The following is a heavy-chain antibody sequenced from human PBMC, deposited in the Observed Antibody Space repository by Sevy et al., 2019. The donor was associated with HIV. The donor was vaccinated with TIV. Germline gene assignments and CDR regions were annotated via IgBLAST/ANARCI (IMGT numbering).Heavy chain of an antibody. D-gene: IGHD3-22*01. CDR3: ARIGYYDSIGYYYDS. J-gene: IGHJ5*01. CDR1: GGSISSYY. CDR2: IYHSGGT. Sequence: SETLSLTCTVSGGSISSYYWSWIRQPPGKGLEWIGYIYHSGGTSYNPSLKSRVTMSVDTSKDQFSLKLSPVTAADTAVYYCARIGYYDSIGYYYDSWGQGALVTVSS. V-gene: IGHV4-59*01.